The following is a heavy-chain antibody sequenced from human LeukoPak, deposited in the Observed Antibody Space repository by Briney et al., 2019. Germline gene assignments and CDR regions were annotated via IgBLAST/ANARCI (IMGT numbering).Heavy chain of an antibody. CDR1: RYSFTSYW. CDR3: ARLSEASSTSDYYYYMDV. CDR2: IYPGDSDT. J-gene: IGHJ6*03. V-gene: IGHV5-51*01. Sequence: GESLKISCKGSRYSFTSYWIGWVRQMPGKGLEWMGIIYPGDSDTRYSPSFQGQVTISADKSISTAYLQWSSLKASDTAMYYCARLSEASSTSDYYYYMDVWGKGTTVTVSS. D-gene: IGHD6-13*01.